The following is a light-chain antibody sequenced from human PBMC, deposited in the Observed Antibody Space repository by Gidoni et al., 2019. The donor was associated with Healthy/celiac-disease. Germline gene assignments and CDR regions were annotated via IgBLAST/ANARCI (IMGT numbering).Light chain of an antibody. Sequence: DIVMTQSPLSLPVTPGEPASISCRSSQSLLHSNGYNYLDWYLQKPGQSPQLLIYLGSNRASGVTDRFSGSGSGTDFTLKISRVEAEDVGVYYCMQALQTPFTFXPXTKVDIK. CDR1: QSLLHSNGYNY. V-gene: IGKV2-28*01. CDR3: MQALQTPFT. J-gene: IGKJ3*01. CDR2: LGS.